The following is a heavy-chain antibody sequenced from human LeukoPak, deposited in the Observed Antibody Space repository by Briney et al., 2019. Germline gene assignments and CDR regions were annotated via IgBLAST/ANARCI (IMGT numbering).Heavy chain of an antibody. V-gene: IGHV1-2*02. J-gene: IGHJ4*02. CDR3: ASLCFGTPTYSL. D-gene: IGHD2-21*01. CDR2: INPNSGGT. CDR1: VYTFTGYY. Sequence: ASVKVSCKASVYTFTGYYMHWVRQAPGQGLEWMGWINPNSGGTNYAQKSQGRVTMTRDTSISTAYMELSRLRSDDTAVYYCASLCFGTPTYSLWGQGTLVTVSS.